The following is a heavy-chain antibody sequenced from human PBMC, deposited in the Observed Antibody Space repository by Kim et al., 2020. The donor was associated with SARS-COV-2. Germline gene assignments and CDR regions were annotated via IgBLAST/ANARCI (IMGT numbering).Heavy chain of an antibody. CDR1: GFTVSSNY. J-gene: IGHJ6*02. D-gene: IGHD6-13*01. V-gene: IGHV3-66*01. CDR2: IYSGGST. CDR3: ASGPPIAAAPRDGMAV. Sequence: GGSLRLSCAASGFTVSSNYMSWVRQAPGKGLEWVSVIYSGGSTYYADSVKGRFTISRDNSKNTLYLQMNSLRVEDTAVYYCASGPPIAAAPRDGMAVWGQGTTVTVSS.